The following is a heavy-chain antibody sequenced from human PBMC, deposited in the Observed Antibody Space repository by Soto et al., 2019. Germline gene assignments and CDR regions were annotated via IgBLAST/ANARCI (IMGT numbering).Heavy chain of an antibody. D-gene: IGHD3-10*01. CDR1: GGSISSYY. CDR2: IYYSGST. CDR3: ARGRDVLLWLGPPQGWFDP. J-gene: IGHJ5*02. Sequence: ETLSLTCTVSGGSISSYYWSWIRQPHGKGLEWIGYIYYSGSTNYNPSLKSRVTISVDTSKNQFSLKLSSVTAADTAVYYCARGRDVLLWLGPPQGWFDPRGQGTLVSVS. V-gene: IGHV4-59*08.